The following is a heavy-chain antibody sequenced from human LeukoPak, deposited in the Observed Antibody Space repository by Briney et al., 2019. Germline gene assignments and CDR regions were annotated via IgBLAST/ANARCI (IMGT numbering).Heavy chain of an antibody. CDR2: IKQDGSEK. CDR1: GFTLSSYW. D-gene: IGHD3-10*01. V-gene: IGHV3-7*01. Sequence: GGSLRLSCAASGFTLSSYWMSWVRPAPGKGLEWVANIKQDGSEKYYVDSVKGRFTISRDNAKNSLYLQMNSLRAEDTAVYYCASGYGSGSYYVGGPTCFDYWGQGTLVTVSS. CDR3: ASGYGSGSYYVGGPTCFDY. J-gene: IGHJ4*02.